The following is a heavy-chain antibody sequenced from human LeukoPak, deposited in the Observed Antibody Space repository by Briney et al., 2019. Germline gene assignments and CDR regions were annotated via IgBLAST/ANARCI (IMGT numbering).Heavy chain of an antibody. D-gene: IGHD3-22*01. V-gene: IGHV3-48*01. Sequence: GGSLRLSXAASGFTFSSYSMNWVRQAPGKGLEWVSYISSSSSTIYYADSVKGRFTISRDNAKNSLYLQMNSLRAEDTAVYYCARDLIRGITMIVVEAYDYWGQGTLVTVSS. CDR1: GFTFSSYS. CDR3: ARDLIRGITMIVVEAYDY. CDR2: ISSSSSTI. J-gene: IGHJ4*02.